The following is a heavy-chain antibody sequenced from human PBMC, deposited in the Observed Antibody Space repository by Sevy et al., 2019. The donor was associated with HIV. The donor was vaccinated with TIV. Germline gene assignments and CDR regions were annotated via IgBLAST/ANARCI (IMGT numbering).Heavy chain of an antibody. D-gene: IGHD4-17*01. CDR3: ARCRSPYGDYATGSFDY. J-gene: IGHJ4*02. V-gene: IGHV4-61*01. CDR2: LFYSGGT. CDR1: GGSVSTDSYY. Sequence: SETLSLTCTVSGGSVSTDSYYWSWIRQPPGKGLEWIGYLFYSGGTNYNPSLKSRVTISLDTSKNPFSLKLSSVTAADTAVYYCARCRSPYGDYATGSFDYWGQGALVTVSS.